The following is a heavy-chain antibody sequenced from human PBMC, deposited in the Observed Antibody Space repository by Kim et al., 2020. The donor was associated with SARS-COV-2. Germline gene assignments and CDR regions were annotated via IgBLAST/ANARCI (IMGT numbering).Heavy chain of an antibody. D-gene: IGHD2-15*01. CDR1: GFTFRSYA. J-gene: IGHJ6*01. V-gene: IGHV3-23*01. Sequence: GGSLRLSCAASGFTFRSYAMSWVRQAQGKGLEWVSGISNSDGKTYYADSVKCRLTISRDNCKNTLNLQKNSLRAEDTAVYVCAKAASGVVAATSNYSYG. CDR2: ISNSDGKT. CDR3: AKAASGVVAATSNYSYG.